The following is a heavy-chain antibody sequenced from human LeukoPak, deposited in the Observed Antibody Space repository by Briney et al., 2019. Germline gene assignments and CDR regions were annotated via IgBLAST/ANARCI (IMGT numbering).Heavy chain of an antibody. D-gene: IGHD4-23*01. Sequence: ASVKVSCKATGYTFTNFGISWARQAPGQGLAWMGWINPYNGNTNYAQNLQGRVTMTTDTSTSTAYMELRSLRSDDTAVYYCARRGGNYYIDYWGQGTLVTVSS. CDR3: ARRGGNYYIDY. CDR2: INPYNGNT. CDR1: GYTFTNFG. J-gene: IGHJ4*02. V-gene: IGHV1-18*01.